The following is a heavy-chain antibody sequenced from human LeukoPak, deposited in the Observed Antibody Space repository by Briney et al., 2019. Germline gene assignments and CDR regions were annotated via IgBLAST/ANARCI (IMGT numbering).Heavy chain of an antibody. CDR1: GFTFSTCS. CDR3: AKDSPSPGLRNWFDP. Sequence: GGSLRLSCAASGFTFSTCSMKWVRQAPAKALEWVSSISGSSYHKFYADQVKGRFTLSRDKANNSLYLQMNSLRAEDTAVYYCAKDSPSPGLRNWFDPWGQGTLVTVSS. J-gene: IGHJ5*02. CDR2: ISGSSYHK. D-gene: IGHD4-17*01. V-gene: IGHV3-21*04.